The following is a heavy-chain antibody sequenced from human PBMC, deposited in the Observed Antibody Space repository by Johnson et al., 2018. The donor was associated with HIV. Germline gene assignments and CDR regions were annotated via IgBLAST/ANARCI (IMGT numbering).Heavy chain of an antibody. CDR2: ISYDGGLK. CDR1: GFTFSSYA. CDR3: ARDSGEQLRYAFDI. V-gene: IGHV3-30*04. J-gene: IGHJ3*02. Sequence: QMQLVESGGDLIKPGGSLRLSCAASGFTFSSYAMSWVRQAPGKGLEWVKVISYDGGLKYYADSVKGRFPISRDNSKNTLYLQSNSLRAEDTAIYYCARDSGEQLRYAFDIWGQGTMVTVSS. D-gene: IGHD3-10*01.